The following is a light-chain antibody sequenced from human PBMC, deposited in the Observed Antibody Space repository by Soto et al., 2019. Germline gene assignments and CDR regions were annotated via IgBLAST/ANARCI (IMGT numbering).Light chain of an antibody. CDR2: GAS. CDR1: RSVSTNY. V-gene: IGKV3-20*01. CDR3: HQYGSTPFT. J-gene: IGKJ3*01. Sequence: EIVLTQSPGTLSLSPGDRATLSCRASRSVSTNYLAWYQQKLGQAPRLLIYGASSRATGIPDRFSGNGSGTDFTLTISRLEPEDFAVYYCHQYGSTPFTFGPGTKVDIK.